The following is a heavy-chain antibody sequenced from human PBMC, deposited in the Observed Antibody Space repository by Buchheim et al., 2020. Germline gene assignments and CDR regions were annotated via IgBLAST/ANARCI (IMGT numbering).Heavy chain of an antibody. D-gene: IGHD5-18*01. CDR2: ISYDGSNK. Sequence: QVQLVESGGGVVQPGRSLRLSCAASGFTFSSYGMHWVRQAPGKGLEWVAVISYDGSNKYYADSVKGRFTIPRDNSKNKLYLQMNSLRAEDTAVYYCAKRVDTAMANYYYYGMDVWGQGTT. CDR3: AKRVDTAMANYYYYGMDV. V-gene: IGHV3-30*18. CDR1: GFTFSSYG. J-gene: IGHJ6*02.